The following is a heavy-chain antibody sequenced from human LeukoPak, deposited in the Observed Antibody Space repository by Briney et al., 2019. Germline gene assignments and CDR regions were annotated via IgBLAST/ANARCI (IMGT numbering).Heavy chain of an antibody. CDR3: AREHYESSDNWFDP. J-gene: IGHJ5*02. CDR2: INPNSGGT. CDR1: GYSFTGYY. Sequence: GASVKVSCKTSGYSFTGYYLHWVRQAPGQGLEWMGRINPNSGGTKYAEKFQGRVTMTRDTSINTAYLELSSLRSDDTAIYYCAREHYESSDNWFDPWGQGTLVTVSS. D-gene: IGHD3-22*01. V-gene: IGHV1-2*06.